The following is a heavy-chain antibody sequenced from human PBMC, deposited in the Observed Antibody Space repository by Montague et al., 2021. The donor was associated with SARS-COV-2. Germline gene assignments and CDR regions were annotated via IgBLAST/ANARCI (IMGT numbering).Heavy chain of an antibody. J-gene: IGHJ6*03. CDR2: IHHGGST. Sequence: SETLSLSCAVHGGSFSTYSWNWIRQPPGKGLEWIGEIHHGGSTNHNPSLKSRVTISADTSKNHFSLKLTSVAAADTAVYYCARLGDGVVPSPILGVGPYYSYYYMDVWGKGTTVTVSS. D-gene: IGHD3-10*01. CDR1: GGSFSTYS. CDR3: ARLGDGVVPSPILGVGPYYSYYYMDV. V-gene: IGHV4-34*01.